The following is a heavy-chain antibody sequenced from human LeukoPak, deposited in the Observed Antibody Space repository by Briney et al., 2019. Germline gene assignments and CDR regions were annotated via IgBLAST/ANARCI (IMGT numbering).Heavy chain of an antibody. CDR2: IYYSGST. Sequence: PSETLSLTCTVSGGSISSYYWSWIRQPPGKGLEWIGYIYYSGSTDYNPSLKSRVTISVDTSKNQFSLKLSSVTAADTAVYYCARHDSSGSYGYWGQGTLVTVSS. D-gene: IGHD1-26*01. CDR1: GGSISSYY. CDR3: ARHDSSGSYGY. J-gene: IGHJ4*02. V-gene: IGHV4-59*08.